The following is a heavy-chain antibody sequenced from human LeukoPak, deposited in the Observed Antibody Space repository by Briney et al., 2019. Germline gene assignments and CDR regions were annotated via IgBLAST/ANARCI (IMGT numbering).Heavy chain of an antibody. D-gene: IGHD2-2*01. J-gene: IGHJ4*02. Sequence: TGGSLRLSCAASGFTFSSYGMHWVRQAPGKGLEWVAFIRYDGSNKYYADSVKGRFTISRDNSKNTLYLQMNSLRAEDTAVYYCAKMSPYQLLSDYWGQGTLVTVSS. CDR1: GFTFSSYG. CDR3: AKMSPYQLLSDY. CDR2: IRYDGSNK. V-gene: IGHV3-30*02.